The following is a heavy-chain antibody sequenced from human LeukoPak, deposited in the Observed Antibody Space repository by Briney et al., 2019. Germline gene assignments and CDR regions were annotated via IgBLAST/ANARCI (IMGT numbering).Heavy chain of an antibody. D-gene: IGHD2-2*01. Sequence: SETLSLTCAVYGGSFSGYYWSWIRQPPGKGLEWIGEINHSGSTNYNPSLKSRVTISVDTSKNQFSLKLSSVTAADTAVYYCARGIVVVPAAIGRRWFDPWGQGTLVTVS. V-gene: IGHV4-34*01. CDR2: INHSGST. CDR1: GGSFSGYY. J-gene: IGHJ5*02. CDR3: ARGIVVVPAAIGRRWFDP.